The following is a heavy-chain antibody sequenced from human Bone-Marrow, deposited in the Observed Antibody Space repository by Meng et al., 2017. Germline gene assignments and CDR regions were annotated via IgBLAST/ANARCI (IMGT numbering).Heavy chain of an antibody. CDR2: IYYSGST. D-gene: IGHD6-19*01. CDR1: GGSISSYY. V-gene: IGHV4-59*01. Sequence: GSLRLSCTVSGGSISSYYWSWIRQPPGKGLEWIGYIYYSGSTNYNPSLKSRVTISVDTSKNQFSLKLSSVTAADTAVYYCARASGWYVLGYFDLWGHGTLVTVSS. J-gene: IGHJ2*01. CDR3: ARASGWYVLGYFDL.